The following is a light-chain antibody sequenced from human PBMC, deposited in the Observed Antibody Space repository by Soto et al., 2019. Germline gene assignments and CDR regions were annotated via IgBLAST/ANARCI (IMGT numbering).Light chain of an antibody. Sequence: QSVLTQPPSASGTPGQTVTISCSGRFSNIGSNFIYWYQQLPGTAPKLLIHRNNERPSGVPDRFSASKSGTSASLAISGLRSEDEADYHCAAWDDSLSGVVFGGGTKLTVL. CDR3: AAWDDSLSGVV. V-gene: IGLV1-47*01. CDR1: FSNIGSNF. J-gene: IGLJ3*02. CDR2: RNN.